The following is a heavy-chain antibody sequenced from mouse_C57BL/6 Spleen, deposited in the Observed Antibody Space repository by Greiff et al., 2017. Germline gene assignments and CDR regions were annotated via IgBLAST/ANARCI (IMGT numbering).Heavy chain of an antibody. CDR2: ISYSGST. D-gene: IGHD3-2*02. CDR3: ARSTLQLRPYFDY. CDR1: GYSITSDY. Sequence: EVKLVESGPGLAKPSQTLSLTCSVTGYSITSDYWNWIRKFPGNKLEYMGYISYSGSTYYNPSLKSRISITRDTSKNQYYLQLNSVTTEDTATYDCARSTLQLRPYFDYWGQGTTLTVSS. J-gene: IGHJ2*01. V-gene: IGHV3-8*01.